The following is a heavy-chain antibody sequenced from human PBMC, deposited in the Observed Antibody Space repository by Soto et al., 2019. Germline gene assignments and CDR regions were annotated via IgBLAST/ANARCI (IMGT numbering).Heavy chain of an antibody. Sequence: SETLSLTCAVYGGSFSGHYWTWVRQPPGKGLEWIGEINHTGSANQNPSLKSRLTISVDTSKNQFSLKLTSVTAADTALYYCARGITIIGAPDKYPFDSWGQGTLVTVSS. J-gene: IGHJ4*02. CDR1: GGSFSGHY. V-gene: IGHV4-34*01. CDR3: ARGITIIGAPDKYPFDS. CDR2: INHTGSA. D-gene: IGHD3-22*01.